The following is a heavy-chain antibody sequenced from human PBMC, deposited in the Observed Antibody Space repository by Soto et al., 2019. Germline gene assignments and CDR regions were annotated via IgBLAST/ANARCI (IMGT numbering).Heavy chain of an antibody. J-gene: IGHJ5*01. CDR2: ISSSGLTT. CDR3: ARYGTRGDW. D-gene: IGHD3-10*01. CDR1: GFNFRMYE. V-gene: IGHV3-48*03. Sequence: GGSLRLSCEASGFNFRMYEMHWVRKAPGKGLEWVSYISSSGLTTYYADFAEGRFTISRDNAKDSLYLHLNSLRVGDTAVYYCARYGTRGDWWCPGTQVTVSS.